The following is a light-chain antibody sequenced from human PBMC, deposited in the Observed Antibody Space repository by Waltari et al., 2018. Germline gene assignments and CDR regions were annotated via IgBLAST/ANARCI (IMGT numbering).Light chain of an antibody. Sequence: DIVMTQTPLPLSVTPGQPASISCKSSQSLIYSDGQTYLHWYLQKPGQPPQLLISEVSNRFSGVSDKFSGSGSGTDFTLKSSRVEAEDVGVYYWVQTKEFPITFGQGTRLEIK. CDR3: VQTKEFPIT. J-gene: IGKJ5*01. CDR2: EVS. V-gene: IGKV2D-29*01. CDR1: QSLIYSDGQTY.